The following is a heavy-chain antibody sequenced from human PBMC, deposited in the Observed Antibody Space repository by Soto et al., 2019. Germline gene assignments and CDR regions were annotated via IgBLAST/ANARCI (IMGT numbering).Heavy chain of an antibody. V-gene: IGHV4-34*01. CDR2: INHSGST. CDR3: ARGLDTAMVDY. J-gene: IGHJ4*02. D-gene: IGHD5-18*01. CDR1: GGSFSGYY. Sequence: QVQLQQWGAGLLKPSETLSLTCAVYGGSFSGYYWSWIRQPPGKGLEWIGEINHSGSTNYNPSLKSRVTISVDTSKIQFSLKLSSVTAADTAVYYCARGLDTAMVDYWGQGTLVTVSS.